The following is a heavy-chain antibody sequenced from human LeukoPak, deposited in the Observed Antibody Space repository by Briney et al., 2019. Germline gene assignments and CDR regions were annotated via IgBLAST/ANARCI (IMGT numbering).Heavy chain of an antibody. D-gene: IGHD5-12*01. CDR2: INHSGST. CDR3: ARAQGTVAIDY. V-gene: IGHV4-34*01. J-gene: IGHJ4*02. Sequence: PSETLSLTCAVYGGSFSGYYWSWIRQPPGKGLEWIGEINHSGSTNYNPSLKSRVTMSVDTSKNQFSLKLSSMTAADTAVYYCARAQGTVAIDYWGQGTLVTVA. CDR1: GGSFSGYY.